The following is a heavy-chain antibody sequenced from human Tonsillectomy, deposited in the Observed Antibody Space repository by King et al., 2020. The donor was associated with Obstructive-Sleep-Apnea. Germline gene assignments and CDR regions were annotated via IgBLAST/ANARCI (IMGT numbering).Heavy chain of an antibody. J-gene: IGHJ3*02. CDR3: SRSPRGVGTAIPGAAFDI. Sequence: QLQESGPGLVKSSQTLSLTCTVSGASISRSGYYWSWIRQHPGKGLEWIGFISHSGSTYFNPSLTSRLNISLDTSSNQFSLRLGSVTAADTAVYYCSRSPRGVGTAIPGAAFDIWGQGTMVTVSS. V-gene: IGHV4-31*03. D-gene: IGHD2-21*02. CDR1: GASISRSGYY. CDR2: ISHSGST.